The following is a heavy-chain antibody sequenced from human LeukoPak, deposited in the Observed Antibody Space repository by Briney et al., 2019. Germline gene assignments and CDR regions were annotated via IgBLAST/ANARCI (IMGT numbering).Heavy chain of an antibody. V-gene: IGHV3-33*08. J-gene: IGHJ4*02. CDR3: ARDTRAEFDY. CDR2: IWYDGSNK. Sequence: GGSLRLSCAASGFTFSSYAMHWVRQAPGKGLEWVAVIWYDGSNKYYADSVKGRFTISRDNSKNTLYLQMNSLRAEDTAAYYCARDTRAEFDYWGQGTLVTVSS. CDR1: GFTFSSYA.